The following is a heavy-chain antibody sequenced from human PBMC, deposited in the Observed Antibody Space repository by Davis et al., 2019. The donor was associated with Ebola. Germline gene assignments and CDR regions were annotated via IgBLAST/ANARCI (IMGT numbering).Heavy chain of an antibody. V-gene: IGHV1-18*01. J-gene: IGHJ6*02. CDR1: GYTFTSYG. D-gene: IGHD2-2*01. Sequence: ASVKVSCKASGYTFTSYGISWVRQAPGQGLEWMGWISAYNGNTNYAQKLQGRVTMTTDTSTSTAYMELRSLRSDDTAVYYCARWPMVPAAMGLGVYYYGMDVWGQGTTVTVSS. CDR3: ARWPMVPAAMGLGVYYYGMDV. CDR2: ISAYNGNT.